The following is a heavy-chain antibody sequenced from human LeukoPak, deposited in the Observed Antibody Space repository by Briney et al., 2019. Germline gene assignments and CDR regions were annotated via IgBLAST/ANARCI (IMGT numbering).Heavy chain of an antibody. CDR1: GFDFSTYG. Sequence: GGSLRLSCVASGFDFSTYGMHWVRQAPGKRLEWVTSIWFDGSNIHYAGSVKGRVIISRDNSKSALYLQMNSLRVDDTAIYYCARDSLPMAVTGPFDHWGQGALVTVSS. D-gene: IGHD6-19*01. CDR2: IWFDGSNI. V-gene: IGHV3-33*01. J-gene: IGHJ4*02. CDR3: ARDSLPMAVTGPFDH.